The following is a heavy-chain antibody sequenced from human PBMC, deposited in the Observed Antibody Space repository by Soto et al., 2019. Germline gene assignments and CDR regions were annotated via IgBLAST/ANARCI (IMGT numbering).Heavy chain of an antibody. Sequence: QVQLQESGPGLVKPSETLSLTCTVSGGSISSYYWSWIRQPPGKGLEWIGYIYYSGTTNYNPSLKSRVTISVDTSKNQFSLKLSSVTAADTAVYYCARYSGSCSYNWFDPWGQGTLVTVSS. V-gene: IGHV4-59*01. CDR3: ARYSGSCSYNWFDP. CDR1: GGSISSYY. J-gene: IGHJ5*02. CDR2: IYYSGTT. D-gene: IGHD1-26*01.